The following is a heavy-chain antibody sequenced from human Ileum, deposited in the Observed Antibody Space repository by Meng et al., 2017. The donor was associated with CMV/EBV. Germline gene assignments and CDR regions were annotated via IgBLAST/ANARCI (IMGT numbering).Heavy chain of an antibody. CDR1: GGSISSSSYY. Sequence: SETLSLTCTVSGGSISSSSYYWGWIRQPPGKGLEWIGSIYYSGSTYYNPSLNSRVTISVDTSKNQFSLKLSSVTAADTAVYYCARLHQLHPIDYWGQGTLVTVSS. D-gene: IGHD2-2*01. CDR3: ARLHQLHPIDY. J-gene: IGHJ4*02. V-gene: IGHV4-39*01. CDR2: IYYSGST.